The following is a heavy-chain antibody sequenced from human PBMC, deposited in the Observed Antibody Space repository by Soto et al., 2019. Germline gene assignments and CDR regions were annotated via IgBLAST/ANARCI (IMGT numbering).Heavy chain of an antibody. CDR3: ARIQTPYYDFWSGYPNFDY. V-gene: IGHV2-26*01. Sequence: QVTLKESGPVLVKPTETLTLTCTVSGFSLSNARMGESWIRQPPGKALEWLAHIFSNDEKSYSTSLKSRLTISKDTSKSQVVLTMTNMDPVDTATYYCARIQTPYYDFWSGYPNFDYWGQGTLVTVSS. D-gene: IGHD3-3*01. CDR2: IFSNDEK. CDR1: GFSLSNARMG. J-gene: IGHJ4*02.